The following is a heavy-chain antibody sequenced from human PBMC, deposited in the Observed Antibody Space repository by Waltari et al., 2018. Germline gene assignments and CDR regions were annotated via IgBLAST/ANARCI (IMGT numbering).Heavy chain of an antibody. D-gene: IGHD6-25*01. CDR3: ARRASTGWQYNYFDY. J-gene: IGHJ4*02. V-gene: IGHV4-38-2*01. CDR1: GYSISSGYY. CDR2: MHHSGTT. Sequence: QVQLQESGPGLVKPSETLSLTCAVSGYSISSGYYWSWIRQPPGEGLEWIGCMHHSGTTYDNPSRKSRVTISVDTSKNQFSLKLSSVTAADTAVYYCARRASTGWQYNYFDYWGQGTPVTVSS.